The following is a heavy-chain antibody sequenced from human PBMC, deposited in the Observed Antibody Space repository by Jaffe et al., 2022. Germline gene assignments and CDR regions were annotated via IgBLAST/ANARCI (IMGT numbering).Heavy chain of an antibody. CDR3: ARDGGVRGVIVY. V-gene: IGHV1-2*02. CDR2: INPNSGGT. Sequence: QVQLVQSGAEVKKPGASVRVSCKASGYTFTDYYMHWVRQAPGQGLEWMGWINPNSGGTNNAQKFQGRVTMTRDTSINTVYMVLSRLRSDDTAVYHCARDGGVRGVIVYWGQGTLVTVSS. CDR1: GYTFTDYY. J-gene: IGHJ4*02. D-gene: IGHD3-10*01.